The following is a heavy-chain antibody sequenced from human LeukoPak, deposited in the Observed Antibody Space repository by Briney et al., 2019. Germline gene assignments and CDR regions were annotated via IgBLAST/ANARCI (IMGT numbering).Heavy chain of an antibody. J-gene: IGHJ4*02. D-gene: IGHD1-26*01. CDR2: ISSSSSTI. CDR3: ARDLYAVGATHSFDY. CDR1: GFTVSSNY. V-gene: IGHV3-48*01. Sequence: GSLRLSCAASGFTVSSNYMNWVRQAPGKGLEWVSYISSSSSTIYYADSVKGRFTISRDNAKNSLYLQMNSLRAEDTAVYYCARDLYAVGATHSFDYWGQGTLVTVSS.